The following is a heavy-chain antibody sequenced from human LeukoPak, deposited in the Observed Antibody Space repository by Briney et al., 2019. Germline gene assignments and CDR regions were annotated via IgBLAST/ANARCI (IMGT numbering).Heavy chain of an antibody. V-gene: IGHV3-53*01. Sequence: GGPLRLSCAASGFTFSSYSMNWVRQAPGKGLEWVSVIFSGGGTYYADSVKGRFTISRDNFKNTLYLQMDSLRAEDTAVYYCARGGSTRIYYFDYWGQGTLVTVSS. CDR1: GFTFSSYS. CDR2: IFSGGGT. CDR3: ARGGSTRIYYFDY. J-gene: IGHJ4*02.